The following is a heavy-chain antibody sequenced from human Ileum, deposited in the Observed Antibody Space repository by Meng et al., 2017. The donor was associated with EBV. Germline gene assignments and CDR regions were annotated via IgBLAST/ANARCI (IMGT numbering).Heavy chain of an antibody. J-gene: IGHJ4*02. CDR1: GYTFTRYT. CDR3: ASRPGFNIGPFDF. D-gene: IGHD3/OR15-3a*01. V-gene: IGHV1-3*04. Sequence: VQIVQAGAEVKTPGASVNLSCKASGYTFTRYTIHWVRQAPGQRPEWMGWINTDNGETEFSQKFQGRVTITRETSATTAYMELISLRSEDTAVYYCASRPGFNIGPFDFWGQGTLVTVSS. CDR2: INTDNGET.